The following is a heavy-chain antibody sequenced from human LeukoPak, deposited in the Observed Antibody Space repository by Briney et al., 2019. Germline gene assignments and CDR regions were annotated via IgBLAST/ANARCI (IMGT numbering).Heavy chain of an antibody. Sequence: PGGSLRLSCAASGFTVSSNYMSWVHQAPGKGLEWVSVIYSGGSTYYADSVKGRFTISRDNSKNTLYLQMNSLRAEDTAVYYCAREHYSRVDYWGQGTLVTVSS. CDR1: GFTVSSNY. V-gene: IGHV3-66*01. CDR2: IYSGGST. CDR3: AREHYSRVDY. D-gene: IGHD6-13*01. J-gene: IGHJ4*02.